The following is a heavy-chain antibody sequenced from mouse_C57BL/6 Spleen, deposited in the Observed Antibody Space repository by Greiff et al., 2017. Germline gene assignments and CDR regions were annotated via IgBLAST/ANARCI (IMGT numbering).Heavy chain of an antibody. Sequence: VHVKQSGPVLVKPGASVKMSCKASGYTFTDYYMNWVKQSHGKSLEWIGVINPYNGGTSYNQKFKGKATLTVDKSSSTAYMELNSLTSEDSAVYYCARNWDEGYFDYWGQGTTLTVSS. CDR3: ARNWDEGYFDY. D-gene: IGHD4-1*01. V-gene: IGHV1-19*01. J-gene: IGHJ2*01. CDR1: GYTFTDYY. CDR2: INPYNGGT.